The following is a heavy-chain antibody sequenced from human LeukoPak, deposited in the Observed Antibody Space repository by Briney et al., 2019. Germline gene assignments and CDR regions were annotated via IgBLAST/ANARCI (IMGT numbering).Heavy chain of an antibody. D-gene: IGHD2-2*01. J-gene: IGHJ5*02. CDR2: IYSGGST. CDR1: GFTFSSYA. CDR3: AKDRPGVVPASPFDP. V-gene: IGHV3-23*03. Sequence: GGSLRLSCAASGFTFSSYAMSWVRQAPGKGLEWVSVIYSGGSTYYADSVKGRFTISRDNSKNTLYLQMNSLRAEDTAVYYCAKDRPGVVPASPFDPWGQGTLVTVSS.